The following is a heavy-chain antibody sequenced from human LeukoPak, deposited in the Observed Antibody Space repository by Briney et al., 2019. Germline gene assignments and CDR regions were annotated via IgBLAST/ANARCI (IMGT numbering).Heavy chain of an antibody. D-gene: IGHD6-19*01. CDR2: IYYSGST. Sequence: SETLSLTCTVSGGSISSSSYYWGWIRQPPGKGLEWIGSIYYSGSTYYNPSLKSRVTISVDTSKNQFSLKLSSVTAADTAVYYCARGPQGLVRIDYWGQGTLVTVSS. CDR1: GGSISSSSYY. CDR3: ARGPQGLVRIDY. J-gene: IGHJ4*02. V-gene: IGHV4-39*07.